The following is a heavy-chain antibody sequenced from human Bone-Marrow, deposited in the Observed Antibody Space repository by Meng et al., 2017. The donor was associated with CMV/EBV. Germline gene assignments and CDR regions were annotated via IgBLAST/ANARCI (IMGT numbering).Heavy chain of an antibody. CDR1: GFTFSSYE. V-gene: IGHV3-30*04. CDR2: ISYDGSNK. Sequence: GESLKISCAASGFTFSSYEMNWVRQAPGKGLEWVAVISYDGSNKYYADSVKGRFTISRDNSKNTLYLQMNSLRAEDTAVYYCAKSLPPIQLRPRGAFDIWGQGTMVTVSS. D-gene: IGHD2-2*02. J-gene: IGHJ3*02. CDR3: AKSLPPIQLRPRGAFDI.